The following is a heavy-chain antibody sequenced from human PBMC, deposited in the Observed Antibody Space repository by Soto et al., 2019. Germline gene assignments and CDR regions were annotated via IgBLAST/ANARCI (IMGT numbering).Heavy chain of an antibody. CDR3: ARDLQGYYYYYGMDV. J-gene: IGHJ6*02. Sequence: QVQLQESGPGLVKPSGTLSLTCAVSGGSISSSNWWSWVRQPPGKGLEWIGELYHSGSTNYNPSLKSRVTILVDKSKNQFYLKMSSVTAADTAVYYCARDLQGYYYYYGMDVWGPGTTVTVSS. V-gene: IGHV4-4*02. CDR1: GGSISSSNW. D-gene: IGHD4-4*01. CDR2: LYHSGST.